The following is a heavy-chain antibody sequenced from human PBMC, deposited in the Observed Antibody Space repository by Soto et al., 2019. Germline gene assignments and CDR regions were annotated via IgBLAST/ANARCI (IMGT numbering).Heavy chain of an antibody. Sequence: SETLSLTCNVSGASMSSYYWSWVRQPPGKGLEWIGYFFHSGSSNYSPSLKSRVTISMHTSKNQFSLKVSSVTAADTALYYCARLGGYCTTSCYGYYAMDVWGQGTTVTVSS. V-gene: IGHV4-59*08. CDR2: FFHSGSS. CDR3: ARLGGYCTTSCYGYYAMDV. J-gene: IGHJ6*02. CDR1: GASMSSYY. D-gene: IGHD2-8*01.